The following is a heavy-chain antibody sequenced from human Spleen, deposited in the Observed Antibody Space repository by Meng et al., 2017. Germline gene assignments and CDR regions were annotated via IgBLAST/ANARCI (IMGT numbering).Heavy chain of an antibody. Sequence: GSLRLSCTVSGYSISSGYYWGWIRQPPGKGLEWIGSIYHSGSTFYNPPLKSRVTISADASKNQVSLQLRSVTAADTAVYYCARALDGFWSGYYYTPWGQGTQVTVSS. D-gene: IGHD3-3*01. J-gene: IGHJ5*02. CDR3: ARALDGFWSGYYYTP. CDR1: GYSISSGYY. CDR2: IYHSGST. V-gene: IGHV4-38-2*02.